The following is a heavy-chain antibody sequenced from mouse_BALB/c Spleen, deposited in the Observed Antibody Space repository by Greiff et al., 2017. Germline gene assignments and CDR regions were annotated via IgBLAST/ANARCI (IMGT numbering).Heavy chain of an antibody. J-gene: IGHJ4*01. CDR2: ISSGSSTI. D-gene: IGHD1-2*01. V-gene: IGHV5-17*02. CDR3: ARSERPYAMDY. CDR1: GFTFSSFG. Sequence: EVKVVESGGGLVQPGGSRKLSCAASGFTFSSFGMHWVRQAPEKGLEWVAYISSGSSTIYYADTVKGRFTISRDNPKNTLFLQMTSLRSEDTAMYYCARSERPYAMDYWGQGTSVTVSS.